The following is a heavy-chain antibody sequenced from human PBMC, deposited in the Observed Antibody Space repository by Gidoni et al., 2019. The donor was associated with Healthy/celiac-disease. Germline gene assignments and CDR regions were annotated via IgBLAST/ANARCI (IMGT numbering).Heavy chain of an antibody. Sequence: EVPLVESGGGLVKPGGSLRLSCAASGFPFSSYSMTWVRQAPGKGLEWVSSISSSSSYIDYADSVKGRFTSSRDNAKNSLYLQMNSLRAEDTAVYYCARVDYYDSSGYSDYWGQGTLVTVSS. CDR2: ISSSSSYI. CDR1: GFPFSSYS. V-gene: IGHV3-21*01. J-gene: IGHJ4*02. D-gene: IGHD3-22*01. CDR3: ARVDYYDSSGYSDY.